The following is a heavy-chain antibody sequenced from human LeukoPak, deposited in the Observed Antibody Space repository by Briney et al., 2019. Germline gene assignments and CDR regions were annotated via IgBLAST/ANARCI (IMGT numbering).Heavy chain of an antibody. J-gene: IGHJ4*02. V-gene: IGHV3-7*04. CDR2: IKQDGSEK. CDR3: ARAWALDY. Sequence: GGSLRLSCAASAFAFSSFWMTWVRQAPGKGLEWVANIKQDGSEKYYVDSVKGRFTVSRDNAKNSLYLQMNSLRADDTAVYYCARAWALDYWGQGTLVTVSS. D-gene: IGHD7-27*01. CDR1: AFAFSSFW.